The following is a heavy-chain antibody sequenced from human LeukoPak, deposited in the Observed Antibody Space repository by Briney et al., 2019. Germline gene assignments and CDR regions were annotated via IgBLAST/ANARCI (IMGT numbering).Heavy chain of an antibody. CDR3: AGGAWFGEFPFDY. CDR2: VYSGGST. J-gene: IGHJ4*02. Sequence: PGGSLRLSCAASGFTVSSSYMSWVRQAPGKGLEWVSLVYSGGSTYYADSVKGRFTISRDNSKNTLYLQMNSLRAEDTAVYYCAGGAWFGEFPFDYWGQGTLVTVSS. D-gene: IGHD3-10*01. V-gene: IGHV3-53*01. CDR1: GFTVSSSY.